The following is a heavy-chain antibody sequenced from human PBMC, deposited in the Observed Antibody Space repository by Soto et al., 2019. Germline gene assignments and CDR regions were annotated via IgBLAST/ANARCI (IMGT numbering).Heavy chain of an antibody. CDR1: GGSISSSSYY. J-gene: IGHJ4*02. Sequence: SETLSLTCTVSGGSISSSSYYWGCIRQPPGKGLEWIGSIYYSGSTYYNPSLKSRVTISVDTSKNQFSLKLSSVTAADTAVYYCASRGVGAAAGNVFDYWGQGTLVTVSS. CDR2: IYYSGST. CDR3: ASRGVGAAAGNVFDY. V-gene: IGHV4-39*01. D-gene: IGHD6-13*01.